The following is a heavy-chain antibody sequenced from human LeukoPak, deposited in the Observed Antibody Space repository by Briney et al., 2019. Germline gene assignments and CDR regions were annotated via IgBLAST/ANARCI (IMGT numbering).Heavy chain of an antibody. CDR1: GYTFTSYG. J-gene: IGHJ4*02. D-gene: IGHD2-8*01. CDR2: ISAYNGNT. V-gene: IGHV1-18*01. CDR3: AGSGYCTNGVCSYFDY. Sequence: ASVKVSCKASGYTFTSYGISWVRQAPGQGREWMGWISAYNGNTNYAQKLQGRVTMTTDTSTSTAYVELRSLRSDDTAVYYCAGSGYCTNGVCSYFDYWGQGTLVTVSS.